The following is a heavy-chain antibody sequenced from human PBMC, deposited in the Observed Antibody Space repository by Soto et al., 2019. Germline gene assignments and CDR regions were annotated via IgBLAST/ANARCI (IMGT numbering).Heavy chain of an antibody. V-gene: IGHV1-46*01. J-gene: IGHJ4*02. CDR3: ARGGYSTSSSLYY. CDR1: GYTFTIYY. Sequence: ASVKVSCKASGYTFTIYYMHWVRQAPGQGLEWMGIINPVSGDTSYAQKFQGTVTMTRDTSTSTVFMELSSLRSEDTALYYCARGGYSTSSSLYYWGQGTLVTSPQ. CDR2: INPVSGDT. D-gene: IGHD6-6*01.